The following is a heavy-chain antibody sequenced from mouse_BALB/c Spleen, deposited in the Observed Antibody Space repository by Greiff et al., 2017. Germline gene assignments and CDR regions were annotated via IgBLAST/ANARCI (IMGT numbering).Heavy chain of an antibody. D-gene: IGHD2-1*01. CDR3: TRDQNYGNPDY. Sequence: EVQGVESGGGLVKPGGSLKLSCAASGFTFSSYTMSWVRQTPEKRLEWVATISSGGSYTYYPDSVKGRFTISRDNAKNTLYLQMSSLKSEDTAMYYCTRDQNYGNPDYWGQGTTLTVSS. CDR1: GFTFSSYT. J-gene: IGHJ2*01. V-gene: IGHV5-6-4*01. CDR2: ISSGGSYT.